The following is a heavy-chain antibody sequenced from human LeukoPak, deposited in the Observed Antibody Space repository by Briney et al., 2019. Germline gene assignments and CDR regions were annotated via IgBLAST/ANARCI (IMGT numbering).Heavy chain of an antibody. CDR1: VYPLSSYQ. D-gene: IGHD3-3*02. CDR2: IDIDGSST. V-gene: IGHV3-74*01. J-gene: IGHJ4*02. Sequence: GGSLRLSCAASVYPLSSYQTLWVRHAPRKGVVWVSRIDIDGSSTRYADSVKGRFTISRDNAKNALYLQMNGLRAEDTAVYYCARPLASGPDFWGQGTLVTVSS. CDR3: ARPLASGPDF.